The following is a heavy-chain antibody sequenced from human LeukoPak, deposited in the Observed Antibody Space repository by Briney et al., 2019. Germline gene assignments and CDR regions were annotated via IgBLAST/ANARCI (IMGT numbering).Heavy chain of an antibody. CDR3: AKAPVTSCSGAYCYPFDS. CDR1: GFTFSSSG. J-gene: IGHJ4*02. Sequence: GGSLRLSCAASGFTFSSSGMSWVRQAPGKGLEWVAATSSSDAGTYHADSVRGRFTISRDNSKNTLYLQMNSLRAEDAAVYFCAKAPVTSCSGAYCYPFDSWGQGTLVTVSS. V-gene: IGHV3-23*01. CDR2: TSSSDAGT. D-gene: IGHD2-15*01.